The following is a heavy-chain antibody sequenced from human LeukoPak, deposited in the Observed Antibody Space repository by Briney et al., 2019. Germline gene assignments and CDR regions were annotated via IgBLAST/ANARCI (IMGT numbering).Heavy chain of an antibody. CDR1: GFNFSSYS. CDR3: ARDLGPSGHYLGWFDP. CDR2: ISTLSGTK. V-gene: IGHV3-48*02. Sequence: GGSLRLSCAASGFNFSSYSMHWVRQAPAKGLEWISYISTLSGTKYYADSLKGRFTISRDNAKTSLYLQMDSLGDEDTAVYYCARDLGPSGHYLGWFDPWGQGTLVTVSS. J-gene: IGHJ5*02. D-gene: IGHD3-22*01.